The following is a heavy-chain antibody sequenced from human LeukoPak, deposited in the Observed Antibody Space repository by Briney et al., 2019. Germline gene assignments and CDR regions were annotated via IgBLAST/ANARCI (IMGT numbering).Heavy chain of an antibody. V-gene: IGHV3-66*02. CDR2: IYSGGST. Sequence: PGGSLRLSCAASGFTFSSYAMSWVRQAPGKGLEWVSVIYSGGSTYYADSVKGRFTISRDNSKNTLYLQMNSLRAEDTAVYYCAREVRAGTFDYWGQGTLVTVSS. CDR1: GFTFSSYA. D-gene: IGHD1-1*01. CDR3: AREVRAGTFDY. J-gene: IGHJ4*02.